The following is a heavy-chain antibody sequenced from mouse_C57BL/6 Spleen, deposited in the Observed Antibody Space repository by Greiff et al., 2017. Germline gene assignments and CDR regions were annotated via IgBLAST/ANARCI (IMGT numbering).Heavy chain of an antibody. CDR1: GYTFTSYW. CDR2: IDPSESYT. CDR3: ARANDYGRAMDD. Sequence: VQLQQPGAELVRPGTSVKLSCKASGYTFTSYWMHWVKQRPGQGLEWIGVIDPSESYTNYNQRFKGKATLTVDTSSSTAYMQLSSLTSEDSAVYYCARANDYGRAMDDWGKGTSVTVSS. V-gene: IGHV1-59*01. D-gene: IGHD2-4*01. J-gene: IGHJ4*01.